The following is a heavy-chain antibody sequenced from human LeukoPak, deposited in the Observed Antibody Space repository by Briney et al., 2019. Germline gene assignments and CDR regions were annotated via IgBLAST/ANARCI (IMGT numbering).Heavy chain of an antibody. CDR2: INPNSGGT. J-gene: IGHJ4*02. Sequence: ASVKVSCKASGYTFTDYYMHWVRQAPGQGLEWMGWINPNSGGTNYAQKFQGRVTMTRDTSISTAYMELSRLRSDDRAVYYCARMKADRTIDFDYWGQGTLVTVSS. CDR1: GYTFTDYY. V-gene: IGHV1-2*02. D-gene: IGHD5-24*01. CDR3: ARMKADRTIDFDY.